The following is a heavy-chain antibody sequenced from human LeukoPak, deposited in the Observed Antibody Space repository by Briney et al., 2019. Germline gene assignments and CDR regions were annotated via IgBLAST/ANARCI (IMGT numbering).Heavy chain of an antibody. CDR1: GFTFRIHA. CDR2: VGSGDDH. J-gene: IGHJ4*02. CDR3: AKDATPGNTVYDHFDY. D-gene: IGHD5/OR15-5a*01. V-gene: IGHV3-23*01. Sequence: PGGSLRLSCAASGFTFRIHAISLVRQAPGKGLEWVSTVGSGDDHHYEDPVKGRFTVSRDDPQNTLYLKMNSLRAEDAAIYYGAKDATPGNTVYDHFDYWGQGTLVTVSS.